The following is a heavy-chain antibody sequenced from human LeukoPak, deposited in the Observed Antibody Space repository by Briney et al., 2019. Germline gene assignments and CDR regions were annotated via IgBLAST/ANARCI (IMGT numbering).Heavy chain of an antibody. J-gene: IGHJ5*02. CDR1: GFTFSDYY. V-gene: IGHV3-11*01. D-gene: IGHD2-2*02. CDR3: ARVLRDIVVVPAAIWFDP. Sequence: GGSLRLSCAASGFTFSDYYMSWIRQAPGKGLEWVSYISSSGSTIYYADSVKGRFTIPRDNAKNSLYLQMNSLRAEDTAVYYCARVLRDIVVVPAAIWFDPWGQGTLVTVSS. CDR2: ISSSGSTI.